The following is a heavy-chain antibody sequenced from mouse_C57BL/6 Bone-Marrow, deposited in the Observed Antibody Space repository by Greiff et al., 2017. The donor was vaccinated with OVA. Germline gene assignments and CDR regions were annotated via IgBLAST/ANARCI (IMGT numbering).Heavy chain of an antibody. CDR2: IWTGGGT. V-gene: IGHV2-9-1*01. J-gene: IGHJ2*01. CDR1: GFSLTSYA. Sequence: VKVVESGPGLVAPSQSLSITCTVSGFSLTSYAISCVRQPPGKGLEWLGVIWTGGGTNYNSALKSRLSISKDNSKSQVFLKMNSLQTDDTARYYCARNHYGSSYLYYFDYWGQGTTLTVSS. D-gene: IGHD1-1*01. CDR3: ARNHYGSSYLYYFDY.